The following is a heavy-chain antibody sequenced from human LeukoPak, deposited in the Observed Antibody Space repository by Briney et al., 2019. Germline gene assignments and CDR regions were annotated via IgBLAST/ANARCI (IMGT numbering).Heavy chain of an antibody. J-gene: IGHJ5*02. CDR3: VRDDWGPGDH. D-gene: IGHD3-16*01. V-gene: IGHV3-9*01. CDR2: ISWNSGSI. Sequence: GGSLRLSCAASGFTFDDYAMHWVRQAPGKGLEWVSGISWNSGSIGYADSVKGRFTISRDNAKNLLFLEMNSLRDEDTAIYYCVRDDWGPGDHWGQGTVVTVSS. CDR1: GFTFDDYA.